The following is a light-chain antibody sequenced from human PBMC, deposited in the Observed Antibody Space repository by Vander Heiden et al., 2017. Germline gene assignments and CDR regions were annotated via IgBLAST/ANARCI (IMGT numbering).Light chain of an antibody. J-gene: IGLJ3*02. V-gene: IGLV3-25*03. CDR2: KDS. CDR3: QSADSSGTYEV. Sequence: SYELTQPPSVSVPPGQTARIPCSGDALPKQYAYWYQQKPGQAPVLVIYKDSERPSGIPERFSGSSSGTTVTLTISGVQAEDEADYYCQSADSSGTYEVFGGGTKLTVL. CDR1: ALPKQY.